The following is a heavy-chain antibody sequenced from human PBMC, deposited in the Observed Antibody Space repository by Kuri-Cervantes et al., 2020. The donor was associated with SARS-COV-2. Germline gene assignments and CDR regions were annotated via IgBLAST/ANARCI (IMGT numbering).Heavy chain of an antibody. Sequence: GGSLRLSCAASGFTFSSYGMHWVRQAPGKGLEWVAVIWYDGSNKYYADSVKGRFTISRDNSKNTLYLQMNSLRAEDTAVYYCARSHKDIVVVPAVRGYYYGMDVWGQGTTVTVSS. CDR1: GFTFSSYG. D-gene: IGHD2-2*01. CDR2: IWYDGSNK. J-gene: IGHJ6*02. V-gene: IGHV3-33*01. CDR3: ARSHKDIVVVPAVRGYYYGMDV.